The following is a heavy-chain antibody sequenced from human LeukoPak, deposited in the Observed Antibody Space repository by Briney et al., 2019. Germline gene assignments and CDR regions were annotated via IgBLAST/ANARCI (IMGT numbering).Heavy chain of an antibody. V-gene: IGHV1-2*06. Sequence: GASVTVSCKASGYTFTGYYMHWVRQAPGQGLEWMGRINPNSGGTNYAQKFQGRVTMTRDTSISTACMELSRLRSDDTAVYYCARARSTKGWDYWGQGTLVTVSS. CDR3: ARARSTKGWDY. CDR2: INPNSGGT. D-gene: IGHD6-19*01. J-gene: IGHJ4*02. CDR1: GYTFTGYY.